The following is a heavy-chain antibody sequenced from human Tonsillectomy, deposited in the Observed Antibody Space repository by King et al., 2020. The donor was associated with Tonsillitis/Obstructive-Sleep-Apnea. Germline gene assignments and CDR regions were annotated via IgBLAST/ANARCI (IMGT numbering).Heavy chain of an antibody. CDR3: ARVPFGAGYLGDYYYYMDV. J-gene: IGHJ6*03. CDR2: INHSGST. D-gene: IGHD3-9*01. CDR1: GGSFSGYY. Sequence: VQLQQWGAGLLKPSETLSLTCAVYGGSFSGYYWSWIRQPPGKGLEWIGEINHSGSTNYNPSLKSRVTIPGDTSKNPFPLKLSSVTAADTAVYYCARVPFGAGYLGDYYYYMDVWGKGTTVTVSS. V-gene: IGHV4-34*01.